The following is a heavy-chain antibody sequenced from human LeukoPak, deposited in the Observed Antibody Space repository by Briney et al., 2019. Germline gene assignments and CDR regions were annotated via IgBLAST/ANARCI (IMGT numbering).Heavy chain of an antibody. Sequence: NPGGSLRLSCAASGFTFSSYAMSWVRQPPGKGLEWIGEINHSGSTNYNPSLKSRVTISVDTSKNQFSLKLSSVTAADTAVYYCAILSADLTAYDYWGQGTLVTVSS. J-gene: IGHJ4*02. CDR2: INHSGST. V-gene: IGHV4-34*08. CDR1: GFTFSSYA. CDR3: AILSADLTAYDY. D-gene: IGHD3-10*01.